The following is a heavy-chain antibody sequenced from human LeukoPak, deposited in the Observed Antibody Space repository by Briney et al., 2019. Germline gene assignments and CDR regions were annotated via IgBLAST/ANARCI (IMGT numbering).Heavy chain of an antibody. CDR2: ISSSSSTI. J-gene: IGHJ3*02. V-gene: IGHV3-48*01. D-gene: IGHD6-13*01. CDR1: GFTFSSYS. Sequence: SGGSLRLSCAASGFTFSSYSMNWVRQAPGKGLEWVSYISSSSSTIYYADSVKGRFTISRDNAKNSLYLQMNSLRAEDTAVYYCASSAAGKGGAAFDIWGQGTMVTVSS. CDR3: ASSAAGKGGAAFDI.